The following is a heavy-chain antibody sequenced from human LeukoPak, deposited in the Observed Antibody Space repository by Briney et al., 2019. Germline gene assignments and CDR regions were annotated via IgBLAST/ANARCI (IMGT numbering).Heavy chain of an antibody. D-gene: IGHD2-2*01. J-gene: IGHJ4*02. CDR2: IAYTGST. V-gene: IGHV4-39*01. CDR1: GASISSSSYY. CDR3: ARPAGYATCWLDY. Sequence: SETLSLTCTVSGASISSSSYYWGWLRQPPGKGLEWIGSIAYTGSTYYSPSLQSRVTISVETSRNQFSLKLRSVTAADTAVYYCARPAGYATCWLDYWGQGTLVTVSS.